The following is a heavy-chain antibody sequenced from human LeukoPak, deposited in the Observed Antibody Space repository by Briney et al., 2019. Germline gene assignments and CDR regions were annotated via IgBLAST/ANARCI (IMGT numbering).Heavy chain of an antibody. D-gene: IGHD3-16*02. CDR2: ISSSDDGT. J-gene: IGHJ5*02. CDR1: GFSLSSYA. V-gene: IGHV3-23*01. Sequence: GGSLRLSCAASGFSLSSYAMSWVRQAPGKGLEWVSAISSSDDGTYHAGSVRGRFTISRDSSKNTLYLQMNSLRAEDTAVYYCAKDGGTYDYVWGSYRHLNWFDPWGQGTLVTVSS. CDR3: AKDGGTYDYVWGSYRHLNWFDP.